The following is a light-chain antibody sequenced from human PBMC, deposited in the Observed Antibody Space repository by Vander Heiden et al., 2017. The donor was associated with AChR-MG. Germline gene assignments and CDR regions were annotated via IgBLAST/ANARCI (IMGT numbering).Light chain of an antibody. CDR2: DAS. CDR1: QSVRSNY. J-gene: IGKJ1*01. CDR3: QQEGSSPRT. Sequence: EIVLTQSPGNLFLSPGERATLSCGASQSVRSNYLAWYQQKPGLAPRLLIYDASSRATGIPDRFSGSGSGTDFALTISRLEPEDFAVYYCQQEGSSPRTFGQRTKVEIK. V-gene: IGKV3D-20*01.